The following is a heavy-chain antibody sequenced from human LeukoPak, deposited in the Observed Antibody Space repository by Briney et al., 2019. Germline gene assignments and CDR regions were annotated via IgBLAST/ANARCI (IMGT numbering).Heavy chain of an antibody. CDR3: ARVGSYYDAFDI. D-gene: IGHD2-8*01. Sequence: PSETLSLTCAVSGGSIKSNNWWSWVRQPPGKGLEWIGEIYHSGSTNYNPSLESRVTVSVDKSKNQFSLDLSSVTAADTAVYFCARVGSYYDAFDIWGQGTMVTVSS. V-gene: IGHV4-4*02. J-gene: IGHJ3*02. CDR2: IYHSGST. CDR1: GGSIKSNNW.